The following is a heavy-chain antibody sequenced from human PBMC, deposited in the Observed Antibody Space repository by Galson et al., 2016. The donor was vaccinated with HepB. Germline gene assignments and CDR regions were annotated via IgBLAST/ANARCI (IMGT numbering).Heavy chain of an antibody. V-gene: IGHV3-53*01. J-gene: IGHJ1*01. CDR1: GFIFSSYS. CDR2: IYSGGNT. D-gene: IGHD1-26*01. Sequence: SLRLSCAASGFIFSSYSMNWVRQAPGKGLECVSIIYSGGNTFSADSVKGRFTISRDNSKNTFYLQMNSLRAEDTALYYCTRDTGWEHEHWGQGTLVTVSS. CDR3: TRDTGWEHEH.